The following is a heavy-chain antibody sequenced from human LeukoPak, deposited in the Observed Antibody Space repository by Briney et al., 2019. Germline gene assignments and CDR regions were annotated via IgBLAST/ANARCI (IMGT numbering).Heavy chain of an antibody. D-gene: IGHD3-22*01. J-gene: IGHJ4*02. CDR1: GGTFSSYA. Sequence: SVKVSCKASGGTFSSYAISWVRQAPGQGLEWMGRIIPIFGTANYAQKFQGRVTITTDESTSTAYMELSSLRSEDTAVYYCARDYSPDYHDSSGYYYWGQGTLVTVSS. CDR3: ARDYSPDYHDSSGYYY. CDR2: IIPIFGTA. V-gene: IGHV1-69*05.